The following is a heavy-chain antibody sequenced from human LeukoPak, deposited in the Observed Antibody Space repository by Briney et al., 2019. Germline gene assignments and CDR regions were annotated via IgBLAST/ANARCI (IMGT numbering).Heavy chain of an antibody. CDR1: GGTFDNYG. V-gene: IGHV1-69*05. Sequence: VASVKVSCKASGGTFDNYGISWVRQAPGQGLEWMGGIIPVFHTPIYAQKFKGRVAISTDESTSTVYMDLSSLRSEDTAVYYCARNRPHRVPAAIDYWGQGTLVTVSS. CDR2: IIPVFHTP. D-gene: IGHD2-2*01. CDR3: ARNRPHRVPAAIDY. J-gene: IGHJ4*02.